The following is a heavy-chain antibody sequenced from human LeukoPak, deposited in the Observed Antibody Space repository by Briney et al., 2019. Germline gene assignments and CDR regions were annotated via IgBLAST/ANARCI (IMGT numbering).Heavy chain of an antibody. CDR2: IYTTGST. J-gene: IGHJ5*02. CDR1: GGSISSYY. V-gene: IGHV4-4*07. CDR3: ARDGRGGGSYYSWFDP. Sequence: PSETLSLTCTASGGSISSYYWTWIRQPAGKGLEWIGRIYTTGSTNYNPSLNSRVTMSVDTSKNQFSLKLSSVTAADTAVYYCARDGRGGGSYYSWFDPWGQGTLVTVSS. D-gene: IGHD1-26*01.